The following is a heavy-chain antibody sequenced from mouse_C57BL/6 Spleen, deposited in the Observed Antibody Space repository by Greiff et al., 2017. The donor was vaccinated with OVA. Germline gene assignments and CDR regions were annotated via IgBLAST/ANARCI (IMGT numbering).Heavy chain of an antibody. Sequence: QVQLQQPGTELVKPGASVKLSCKASGYTFTSYWMHWVKQRPGQGLEWIGNINPSNGGTNYNEKFKSKATLTVDKSSSTAYMQLSSLTSEDSAVYYCARGGSDYDDGYWYFDVWGTGTTVTVSS. CDR1: GYTFTSYW. D-gene: IGHD2-4*01. V-gene: IGHV1-53*01. J-gene: IGHJ1*03. CDR3: ARGGSDYDDGYWYFDV. CDR2: INPSNGGT.